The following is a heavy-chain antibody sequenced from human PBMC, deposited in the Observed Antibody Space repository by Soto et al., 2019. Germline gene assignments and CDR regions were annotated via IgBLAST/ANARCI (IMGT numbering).Heavy chain of an antibody. CDR3: AHRVLRTVFGLITTTAIYFYF. CDR1: GFSLTTCGVG. V-gene: IGHV2-5*02. J-gene: IGHJ4*02. D-gene: IGHD3-3*01. Sequence: QITLNEAGPTVVRPTETLTLTCRVSGFSLTTCGVGVGWIRQSPGKAPEWLALIYWDDDKRYTASLKSRLTITKDTSKNQVVLTLSDLDPTDTATYYCAHRVLRTVFGLITTTAIYFYFWGQGTPVAVPS. CDR2: IYWDDDK.